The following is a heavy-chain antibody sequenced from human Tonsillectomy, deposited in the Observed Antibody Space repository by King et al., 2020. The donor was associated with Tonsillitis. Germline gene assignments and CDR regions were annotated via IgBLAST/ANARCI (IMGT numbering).Heavy chain of an antibody. CDR1: GGSISSYN. D-gene: IGHD1-26*01. CDR2: IYHSGST. V-gene: IGHV4-59*08. CDR3: ARHAGSYADFEGYYFDY. Sequence: VQLQESGPGLVKPSETLSLICTVSGGSISSYNWSWIRQPPGKGLQWVGCIYHSGSTDYNPSLKSRVTISVDTSKKQLSLKLSSVTAADTAVYYCARHAGSYADFEGYYFDYWGQATLVTASS. J-gene: IGHJ4*02.